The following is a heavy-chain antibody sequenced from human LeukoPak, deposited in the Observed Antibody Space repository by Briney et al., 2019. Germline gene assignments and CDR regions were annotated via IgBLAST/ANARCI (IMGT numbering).Heavy chain of an antibody. J-gene: IGHJ4*02. V-gene: IGHV1-69*04. CDR2: IIPILGIA. CDR3: ARDFWNSYCAY. CDR1: GGTFSSYA. D-gene: IGHD3-3*01. Sequence: SVKVSCKASGGTFSSYAISWVRQAPGQGLEWMGRIIPILGIANYAQKFQGRVTITADKSTSTAYMELSSLRSEDTAVYYCARDFWNSYCAYWGQGTLVTVSS.